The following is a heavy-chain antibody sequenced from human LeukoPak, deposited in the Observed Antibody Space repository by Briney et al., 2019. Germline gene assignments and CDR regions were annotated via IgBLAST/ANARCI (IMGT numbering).Heavy chain of an antibody. V-gene: IGHV3-21*06. D-gene: IGHD3-22*01. CDR2: ITSSSTYM. J-gene: IGHJ3*02. Sequence: GGSLRLSCVACGFIFSSYSMNWVRQAPGKGLEWVSSITSSSTYMYYVDSAKGRFTISRDNAKSSLYLQMYGLRAEDTAVYYCARARIRPSYYDTSGDRNDAFDIWGQGTMVTVSS. CDR1: GFIFSSYS. CDR3: ARARIRPSYYDTSGDRNDAFDI.